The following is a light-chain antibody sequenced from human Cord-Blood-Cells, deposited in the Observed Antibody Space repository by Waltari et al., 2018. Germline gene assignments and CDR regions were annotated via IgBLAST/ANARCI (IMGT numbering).Light chain of an antibody. V-gene: IGLV2-23*01. CDR2: ERS. Sequence: QSALTQPASVSGSPGQSITISCTGTSSDVGIYNLISWYQQHPGKAPKLMIYERSKRPSGVSTRSYGSKTGNRASLTISGLQAADEADYYCCSYAGSSSWVFGGRTQLTVL. CDR1: SSDVGIYNL. J-gene: IGLJ3*02. CDR3: CSYAGSSSWV.